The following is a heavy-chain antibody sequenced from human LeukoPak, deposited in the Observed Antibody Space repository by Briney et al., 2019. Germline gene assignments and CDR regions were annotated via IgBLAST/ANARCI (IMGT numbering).Heavy chain of an antibody. V-gene: IGHV3-21*01. CDR1: GFTLSSYS. D-gene: IGHD5-24*01. J-gene: IGHJ4*02. CDR3: AREAVEMATIVWVYYFDY. Sequence: GGSLRLSCAASGFTLSSYSMNWVRQAPGKGLEWVSCISSSSSYIYYADSVKGRFTISRDNAKKSLYLQMNSLRAEDTAVYYCAREAVEMATIVWVYYFDYWGQGTLVTVSS. CDR2: ISSSSSYI.